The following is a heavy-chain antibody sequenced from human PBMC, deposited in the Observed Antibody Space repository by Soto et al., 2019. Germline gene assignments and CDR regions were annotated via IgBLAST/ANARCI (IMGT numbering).Heavy chain of an antibody. CDR2: ISGSGGST. CDR1: GFTFSSYA. CDR3: AKEGFGELLWGDYYYYGMDV. Sequence: PGGSLRLSCAASGFTFSSYAMSLVRQAPGKGLECVSAISGSGGSTYYADSVKGQFTISRDNYKNTLYLQMNSLRAEDTAVYYCAKEGFGELLWGDYYYYGMDVWGQGTTVTVSS. D-gene: IGHD3-10*01. V-gene: IGHV3-23*01. J-gene: IGHJ6*02.